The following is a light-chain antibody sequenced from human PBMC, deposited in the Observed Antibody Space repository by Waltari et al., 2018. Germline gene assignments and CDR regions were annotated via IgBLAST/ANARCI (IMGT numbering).Light chain of an antibody. V-gene: IGKV1-39*01. CDR2: GGS. CDR1: QNINNN. Sequence: DIQMTQSPSSLSASIGDRVILTCRASQNINNNLNWYQHKSGKAPKILIFGGSNLQSGVPSRFSGSGSGTEFTLAIHSLQPEDAASYYCQQSYSMSWTFGQGTKVEIK. CDR3: QQSYSMSWT. J-gene: IGKJ1*01.